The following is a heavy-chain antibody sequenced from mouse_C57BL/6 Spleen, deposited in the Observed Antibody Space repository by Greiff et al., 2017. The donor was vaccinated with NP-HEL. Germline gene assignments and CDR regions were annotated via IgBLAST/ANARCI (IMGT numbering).Heavy chain of an antibody. CDR1: GFTFSSYA. V-gene: IGHV5-9-1*02. CDR3: TREGYSKSLYWYFDV. J-gene: IGHJ1*03. D-gene: IGHD2-5*01. CDR2: ISSGGDYI. Sequence: EVQRVESGEGLVKPGGSLKLSCAASGFTFSSYAMSWVRQTPEKRLEWVAYISSGGDYIYYADTVKGRFTISRDNARNTLYLQMSSLKSEDTAMYYCTREGYSKSLYWYFDVWGTGTTVTVSS.